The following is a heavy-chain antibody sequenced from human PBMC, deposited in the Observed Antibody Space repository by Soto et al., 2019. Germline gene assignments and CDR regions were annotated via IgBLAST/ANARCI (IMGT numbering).Heavy chain of an antibody. CDR3: ARVQTP. J-gene: IGHJ5*02. CDR2: IYHSGST. Sequence: PSETLSLTCAVSGGSISSGGYSWSWIRQPPGRGLEWIGYIYHSGSTYYNPSLKSRVTISVDRSKNQFSLKLSSVTAADTAVYYCARVQTPWGQGTLVNVSS. V-gene: IGHV4-30-2*01. CDR1: GGSISSGGYS.